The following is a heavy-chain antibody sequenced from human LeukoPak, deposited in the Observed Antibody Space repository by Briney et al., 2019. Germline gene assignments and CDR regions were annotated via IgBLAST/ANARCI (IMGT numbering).Heavy chain of an antibody. J-gene: IGHJ6*03. CDR1: GYSISSGYY. CDR2: IYHSGST. CDR3: ARHRMGEDYYYYYYMDV. D-gene: IGHD1-26*01. V-gene: IGHV4-38-2*01. Sequence: PSETLSHTCAVSGYSISSGYYWGWIRQPPGKGLEWIGSIYHSGSTYYNPSLKSRVTISVDTSKNQFSLKLSSVTAADTAVYYCARHRMGEDYYYYYYMDVWGEGTTVTVSS.